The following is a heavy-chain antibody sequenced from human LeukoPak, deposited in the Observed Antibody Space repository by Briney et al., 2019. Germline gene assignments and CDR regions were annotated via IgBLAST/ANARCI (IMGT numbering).Heavy chain of an antibody. J-gene: IGHJ4*02. V-gene: IGHV3-48*01. D-gene: IGHD3-10*01. CDR3: AKDYYYGSGRFLGGD. CDR2: ITPSSSTI. Sequence: GGSLRLSCAASGFTFSSYNMNWVRQAPGKGLEWVSYITPSSSTIFYADSVKGRFTISRDTSKNTLYLQMNSLRAEDTAVYYCAKDYYYGSGRFLGGDWGQGTLVTVSS. CDR1: GFTFSSYN.